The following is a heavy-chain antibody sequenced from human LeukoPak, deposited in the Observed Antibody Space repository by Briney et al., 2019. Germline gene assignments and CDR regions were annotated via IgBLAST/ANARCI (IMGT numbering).Heavy chain of an antibody. CDR2: INPSGGST. Sequence: ASVKVSCKASGYTFTSYYMHWVRQAPGQGLEWMGIINPSGGSTSYAQKLQGRVTMTTDTSTSTAYMELRSLRSDDTAVYYCASLRDYYDSSGYYFDYWGQGTLVTVSS. CDR1: GYTFTSYY. V-gene: IGHV1-46*01. D-gene: IGHD3-22*01. J-gene: IGHJ4*02. CDR3: ASLRDYYDSSGYYFDY.